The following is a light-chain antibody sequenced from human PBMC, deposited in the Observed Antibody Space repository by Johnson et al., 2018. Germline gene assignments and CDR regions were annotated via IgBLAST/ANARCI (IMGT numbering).Light chain of an antibody. CDR3: GTWDSSLSAGNV. CDR2: ENN. J-gene: IGLJ1*01. CDR1: SSNIGNNY. Sequence: QSVLTQPPSVSAAPGQKVTISCSGSSSNIGNNYVSWYQQLPGTAPKLLIYENNKRPSGITDRFSGSKSGPSATLGITGLQTGDEADYYCGTWDSSLSAGNVFGTGTKVTVL. V-gene: IGLV1-51*02.